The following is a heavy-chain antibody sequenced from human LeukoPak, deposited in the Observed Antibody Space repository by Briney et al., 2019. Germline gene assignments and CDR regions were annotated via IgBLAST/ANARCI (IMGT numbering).Heavy chain of an antibody. J-gene: IGHJ4*02. CDR3: ARQLLPQPKGGVDY. V-gene: IGHV4-39*01. CDR2: IYYSGST. Sequence: PSETLSLTCTVSGGSISSSSYYWGWIRQPPGKGLEWIGSIYYSGSTYYNPSLKSRVTISVDTSKNQFSLKLSSVTAADTAVYYCARQLLPQPKGGVDYWGQGTLVTVSS. D-gene: IGHD3-22*01. CDR1: GGSISSSSYY.